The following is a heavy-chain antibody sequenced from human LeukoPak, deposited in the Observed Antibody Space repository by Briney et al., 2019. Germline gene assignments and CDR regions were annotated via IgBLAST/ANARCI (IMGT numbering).Heavy chain of an antibody. J-gene: IGHJ3*02. CDR1: ADSFSSHY. V-gene: IGHV4-59*11. CDR2: ISYIGST. Sequence: PSETLSLTCAVSADSFSSHYWTWIWQPPGKGLEWIGYISYIGSTNYNPSLKSRVTISIDTSKNQFSQKLTSVTAADTAVYYCARDLVTVTKGFDIWGQGTMVSVSS. D-gene: IGHD4-17*01. CDR3: ARDLVTVTKGFDI.